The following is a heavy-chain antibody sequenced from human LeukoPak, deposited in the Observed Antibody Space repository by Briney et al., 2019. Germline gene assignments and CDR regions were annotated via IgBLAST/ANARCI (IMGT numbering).Heavy chain of an antibody. CDR3: ARGSPAADDAFDI. J-gene: IGHJ3*02. D-gene: IGHD6-13*01. CDR1: GGSFSGYY. Sequence: SETLSLTCAVNGGSFSGYYWNWIRQPPGKGLEWIGDITHIGSTNDNPSLAGRVTVSVDTSKNQFSLSLASVTAADTALYYCARGSPAADDAFDIWGQGTLVTVSS. CDR2: ITHIGST. V-gene: IGHV4-34*01.